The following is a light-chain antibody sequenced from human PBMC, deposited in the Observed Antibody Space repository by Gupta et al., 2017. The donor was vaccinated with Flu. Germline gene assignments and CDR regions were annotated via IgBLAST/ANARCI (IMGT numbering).Light chain of an antibody. CDR1: QSVSSVY. J-gene: IGKJ1*01. Sequence: EVVLTQSPGTLSLSPGERATLSCRASQSVSSVYLAWYQQKRGQPPRLLIYGASNRATGIPDRFTGSGSGTDFTLTISRLEPADFAVYYCQHYGSSPPWTFGPGTKVEIK. CDR2: GAS. CDR3: QHYGSSPPWT. V-gene: IGKV3-20*01.